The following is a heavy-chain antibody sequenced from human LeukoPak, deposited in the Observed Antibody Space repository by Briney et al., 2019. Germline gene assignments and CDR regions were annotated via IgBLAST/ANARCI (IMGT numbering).Heavy chain of an antibody. V-gene: IGHV3-23*01. CDR2: ISGSGAT. J-gene: IGHJ4*02. D-gene: IGHD2-15*01. CDR1: GLTFSNYV. Sequence: GGSLRLSCVASGLTFSNYVFTWVRQAPGKGLEWVSAISGSGATYYADSVKGRFTISRDNSKNTLYLQMNSLRAEDTALFYCAKCCGPANCYGGFDYWGQGTLVTVSS. CDR3: AKCCGPANCYGGFDY.